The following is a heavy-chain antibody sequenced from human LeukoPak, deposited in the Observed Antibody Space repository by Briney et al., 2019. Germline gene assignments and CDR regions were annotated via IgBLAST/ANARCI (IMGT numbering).Heavy chain of an antibody. CDR1: GYTFTTFP. Sequence: GASVKVSCKASGYTFTTFPINWVRQAPGQGLEWMGGIIPIFGTANYAQKFQGRVTITADESTSTAYMELSSLRSEDTAVYYCARAPTYYYDSSGYYIWGQGTLVTVSS. CDR3: ARAPTYYYDSSGYYI. CDR2: IIPIFGTA. D-gene: IGHD3-22*01. J-gene: IGHJ4*02. V-gene: IGHV1-69*13.